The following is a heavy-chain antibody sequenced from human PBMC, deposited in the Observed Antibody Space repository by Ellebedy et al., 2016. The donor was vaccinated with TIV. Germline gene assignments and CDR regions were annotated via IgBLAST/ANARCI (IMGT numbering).Heavy chain of an antibody. J-gene: IGHJ4*02. CDR3: ATDGGSAEVERRETLSY. CDR1: GGSFSPYA. V-gene: IGHV1-69*04. CDR2: IMPILSLA. D-gene: IGHD3-16*01. Sequence: AASVKVSCKASGGSFSPYAISWVRQAPGQGLEWMGRIMPILSLASYAQNFQGRVTITADKSTSTAYMELSSLRSEDAALYYCATDGGSAEVERRETLSYWGLGTLVTVSS.